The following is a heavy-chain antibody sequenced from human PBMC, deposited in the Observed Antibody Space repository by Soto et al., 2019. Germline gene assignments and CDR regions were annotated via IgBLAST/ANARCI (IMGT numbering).Heavy chain of an antibody. D-gene: IGHD3-3*01. CDR2: IIPIHVTA. V-gene: IGHV1-69*08. CDR3: SKSMIFVVLAASHV. J-gene: IGHJ6*01. CDR1: GGAFTSYI. Sequence: QVQLVHSGAEVKKPGSSVKVSCGASGGAFTSYIFTWVRQAPGHGLEWMERIIPIHVTANYALKFQDRVTITADKSTNIAYMELRSLRPEDTGLSQCSKSMIFVVLAASHVWG.